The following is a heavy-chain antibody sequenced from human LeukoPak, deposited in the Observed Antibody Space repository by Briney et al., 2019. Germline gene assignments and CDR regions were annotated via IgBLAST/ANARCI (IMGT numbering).Heavy chain of an antibody. CDR3: ARSGGVITVTPFDC. Sequence: QAGGSLRLSCALSGVIVSSKYMSWVRQAPGKGLEWVSVIYNDGSTYYADSVKGRFTISRDNSKNTLFLQMNSLRAEDTAVYYCARSGGVITVTPFDCWGQGSLVTVSS. CDR2: IYNDGST. CDR1: GVIVSSKY. J-gene: IGHJ4*02. D-gene: IGHD4-17*01. V-gene: IGHV3-53*01.